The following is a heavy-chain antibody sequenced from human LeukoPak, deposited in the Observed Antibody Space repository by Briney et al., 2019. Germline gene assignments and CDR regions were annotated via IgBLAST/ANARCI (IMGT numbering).Heavy chain of an antibody. D-gene: IGHD1-26*01. CDR2: ISWNSGSI. V-gene: IGHV3-9*03. CDR3: AKEASGSYPYYFDY. CDR1: GFTFDDYA. Sequence: GGSLRLSCAASGFTFDDYAMHWVRQAPGKGLEWVSGISWNSGSIGYADSVKGRFTISRDNAKNSLYLQMNSLRAEDMALYYCAKEASGSYPYYFDYWGQGTLVTVSS. J-gene: IGHJ4*02.